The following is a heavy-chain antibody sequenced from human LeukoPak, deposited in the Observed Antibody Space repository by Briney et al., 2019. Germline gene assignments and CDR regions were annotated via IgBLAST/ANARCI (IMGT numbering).Heavy chain of an antibody. CDR3: AKVHSATSLIDY. J-gene: IGHJ4*02. V-gene: IGHV3-30*02. CDR1: GFIFISYD. D-gene: IGHD1-26*01. CDR2: TRHDGTYK. Sequence: PGGSLRLSCAASGFIFISYDMHWVRQAPGKGLEWVAFTRHDGTYKYYADSVKGRFTISRDTSKNTLYLQMNSLRAEDTAVYYCAKVHSATSLIDYWGQGTLVTVSS.